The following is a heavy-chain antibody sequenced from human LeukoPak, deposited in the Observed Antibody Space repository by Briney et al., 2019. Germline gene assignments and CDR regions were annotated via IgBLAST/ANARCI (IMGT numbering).Heavy chain of an antibody. Sequence: GGSLRLSCAASGFTFSSYSMNWVRQAPGKGLEWVSAISSCSSYIYYADSVKGRFTISRDNAKNSLYLQMNSLRAEDTAVYYCAREYSYGSLYYFDYWGQGTLVTVSS. D-gene: IGHD5-18*01. CDR3: AREYSYGSLYYFDY. V-gene: IGHV3-21*01. CDR1: GFTFSSYS. CDR2: ISSCSSYI. J-gene: IGHJ4*02.